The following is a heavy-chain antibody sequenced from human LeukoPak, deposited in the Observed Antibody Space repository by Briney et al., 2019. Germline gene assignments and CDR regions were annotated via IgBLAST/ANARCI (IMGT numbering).Heavy chain of an antibody. CDR1: GGSISSYY. Sequence: SETLSLTCTVSGGSISSYYWSWIRQPAGKGLERIGHIYTSGSTNYNPSLKSRVTMSVDTSKNQFSLKLSSVTAADTAVYYCARVDCSGGSCYSVGAFDIWGQGTMVTVSS. CDR3: ARVDCSGGSCYSVGAFDI. D-gene: IGHD2-15*01. J-gene: IGHJ3*02. CDR2: IYTSGST. V-gene: IGHV4-4*07.